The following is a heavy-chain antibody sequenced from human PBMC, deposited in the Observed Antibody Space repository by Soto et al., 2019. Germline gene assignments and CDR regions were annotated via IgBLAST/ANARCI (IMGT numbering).Heavy chain of an antibody. CDR1: GYSISSGYY. CDR3: ARYSNYWYQTEGMDV. J-gene: IGHJ6*02. D-gene: IGHD6-13*01. CDR2: IDTSGNT. Sequence: SETLSLTCAVSGYSISSGYYWGWIRQPPGKGLEWIGRIDTSGNTNYNPSLKSRVTMSVDTSKKQFSLKLTSVTAADTAVYYCARYSNYWYQTEGMDVWGQGTTVTVSS. V-gene: IGHV4-38-2*01.